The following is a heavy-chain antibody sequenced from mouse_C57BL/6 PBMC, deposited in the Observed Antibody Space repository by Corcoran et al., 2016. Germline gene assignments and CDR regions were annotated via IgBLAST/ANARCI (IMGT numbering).Heavy chain of an antibody. Sequence: QIQLVQSGPELKKPGETVKISCKASGYTFTTYGMSWVKQAPGKGLKWMGWINTYSGVPTYADDFKGRFAFSLETSASTAYLQINNLKNEDTATYFFARLAFITTYDAMDYWGQGTSVTVSS. D-gene: IGHD1-1*01. CDR3: ARLAFITTYDAMDY. J-gene: IGHJ4*01. CDR1: GYTFTTYG. CDR2: INTYSGVP. V-gene: IGHV9-3*01.